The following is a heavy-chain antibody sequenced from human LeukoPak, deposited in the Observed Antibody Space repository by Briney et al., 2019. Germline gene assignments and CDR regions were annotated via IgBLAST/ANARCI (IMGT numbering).Heavy chain of an antibody. V-gene: IGHV1-18*01. CDR1: GYTFTSYG. D-gene: IGHD3-16*02. CDR3: ARVTLMITFGGVIVTP. Sequence: ASVKVSCKASGYTFTSYGISWVRQAPGQGLEWMGWISAYNGNTNYAQKLQGRVTVTTDTSTSTAYMELRSLRSDDTAVYYCARVTLMITFGGVIVTPWGQGTLVTVSS. CDR2: ISAYNGNT. J-gene: IGHJ4*02.